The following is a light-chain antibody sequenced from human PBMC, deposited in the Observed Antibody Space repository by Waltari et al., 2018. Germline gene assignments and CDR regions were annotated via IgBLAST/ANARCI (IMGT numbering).Light chain of an antibody. Sequence: SYVLTQPPSLSVALGKTARIPCGGNNIGTKTVHWYQHKPGQAPVMLIYSDTDRPSGIPWPCTGSKSGTTATLTISTVESGDEADYYCQVCDGSTDHYVFGSGTKVTV. J-gene: IGLJ1*01. CDR2: SDT. CDR3: QVCDGSTDHYV. V-gene: IGLV3-21*04. CDR1: NIGTKT.